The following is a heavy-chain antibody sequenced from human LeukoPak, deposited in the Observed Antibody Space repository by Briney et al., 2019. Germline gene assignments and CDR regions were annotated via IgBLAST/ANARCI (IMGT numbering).Heavy chain of an antibody. V-gene: IGHV3-23*01. Sequence: PGGSLRLSCAASGFTFSSHAMSWVRQAPGKGLEWVSAISGSGGSTYYADSVKGRFTISRDNSKNTLYLQMNSLRAEDTAVYYCAKDSGDSPEYFQHWGQGTLVTVSS. D-gene: IGHD4-17*01. J-gene: IGHJ1*01. CDR2: ISGSGGST. CDR1: GFTFSSHA. CDR3: AKDSGDSPEYFQH.